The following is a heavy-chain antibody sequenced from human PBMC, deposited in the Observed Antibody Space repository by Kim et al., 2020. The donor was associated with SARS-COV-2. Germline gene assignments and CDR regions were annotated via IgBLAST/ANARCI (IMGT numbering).Heavy chain of an antibody. Sequence: ASVKVSCKASGYTFTSYGISWVRQAPGQGLEWMGWISAYNGNTNYAQKLQGRVTMTTDTSTSTAYMELRSLRSDDTAVYYCARWKIRFLEWPLRANYYYYMDVWGKGTTVTVSS. D-gene: IGHD3-3*01. CDR3: ARWKIRFLEWPLRANYYYYMDV. V-gene: IGHV1-18*01. CDR1: GYTFTSYG. J-gene: IGHJ6*03. CDR2: ISAYNGNT.